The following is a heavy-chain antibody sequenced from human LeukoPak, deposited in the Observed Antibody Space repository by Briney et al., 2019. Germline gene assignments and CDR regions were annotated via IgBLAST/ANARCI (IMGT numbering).Heavy chain of an antibody. Sequence: ASVKVSCKASGYTFGGYYMHWVRQTPGQGLEWMGWINPNSGGTNYAQKFQGRVTMTRDTSISTAYMELSRLRSDDTAVYFCARERGRGYSYGEEVFDYWGRGTLVTVSS. J-gene: IGHJ4*02. V-gene: IGHV1-2*02. CDR2: INPNSGGT. CDR3: ARERGRGYSYGEEVFDY. D-gene: IGHD5-18*01. CDR1: GYTFGGYY.